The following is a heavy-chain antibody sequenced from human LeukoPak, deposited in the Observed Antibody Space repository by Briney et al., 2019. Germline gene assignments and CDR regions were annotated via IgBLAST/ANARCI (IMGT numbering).Heavy chain of an antibody. J-gene: IGHJ3*02. V-gene: IGHV1-46*01. D-gene: IGHD3-16*01. CDR1: GYTFTSYY. Sequence: GASVKVSCKASGYTFTSYYMHWVRQAPGQGLEWMGIINPSGGSTSYAQKFQGRVTMTRDTSTSTVYMELSSLRSEDTAVYYCARDGPHYDYVWGSYGPPFDIWGQGTVVTVSS. CDR3: ARDGPHYDYVWGSYGPPFDI. CDR2: INPSGGST.